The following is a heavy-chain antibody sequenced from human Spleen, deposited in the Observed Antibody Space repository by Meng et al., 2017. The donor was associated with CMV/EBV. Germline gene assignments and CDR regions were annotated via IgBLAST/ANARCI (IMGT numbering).Heavy chain of an antibody. CDR3: ARAQLLTAMVYFDY. V-gene: IGHV1-46*01. D-gene: IGHD5-18*01. CDR2: INPSGGST. J-gene: IGHJ4*02. Sequence: QVQLVQSGAEVKKPGASVTGSCKASGYTFTSYYMHWVRQAPGQGLEWMGIINPSGGSTSYAQKFQGRVTMTRDTFTSTVYMELSSLRSEDTAVYYCARAQLLTAMVYFDYWGQGTLVTVSS. CDR1: GYTFTSYY.